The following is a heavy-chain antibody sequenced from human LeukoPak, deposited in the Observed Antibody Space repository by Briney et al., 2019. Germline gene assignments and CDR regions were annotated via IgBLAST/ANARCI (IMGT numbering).Heavy chain of an antibody. D-gene: IGHD5-24*01. CDR1: GGSISSGVSY. CDR2: IYHSGTT. J-gene: IGHJ4*02. V-gene: IGHV4-31*03. CDR3: ARDSRDGYSHFDS. Sequence: SETLSFTRTVSGGSISSGVSYWSWIRQRPGQGLEWIGYIYHSGTTYYSPSLKSRVTISVDTSKNQFSLKLSSVTAADTAVYYCARDSRDGYSHFDSWGQGTLVTVSS.